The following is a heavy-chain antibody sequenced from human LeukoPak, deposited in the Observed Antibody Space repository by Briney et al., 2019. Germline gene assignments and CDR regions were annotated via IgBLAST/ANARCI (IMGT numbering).Heavy chain of an antibody. Sequence: SQTLSLTCTISGGSISSGDYYWSWIRQPPGKGLEWIGYIYYSGSTYYNPSLKSRVTISVDTSKNQFSLKLSSVTAADTAVYYCARDLAYSSGWYAYYYYYGMDVWGQGTTVTVSS. CDR3: ARDLAYSSGWYAYYYYYGMDV. J-gene: IGHJ6*02. CDR2: IYYSGST. CDR1: GGSISSGDYY. D-gene: IGHD6-19*01. V-gene: IGHV4-30-4*01.